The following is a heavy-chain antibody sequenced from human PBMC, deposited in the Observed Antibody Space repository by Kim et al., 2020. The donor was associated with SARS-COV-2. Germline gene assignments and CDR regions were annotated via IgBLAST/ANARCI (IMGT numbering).Heavy chain of an antibody. CDR2: IIPILGIA. CDR3: ARDQPLPIVVVPAAPIAFD. D-gene: IGHD2-2*01. V-gene: IGHV1-69*04. CDR1: GGTFSSYA. J-gene: IGHJ3*01. Sequence: SVKVSCKASGGTFSSYAISWVRQAPGQGLEWMGRIIPILGIANYAQKYQGRVTITADKSTSTAYMELSSLRSEDTAVYYCARDQPLPIVVVPAAPIAFD.